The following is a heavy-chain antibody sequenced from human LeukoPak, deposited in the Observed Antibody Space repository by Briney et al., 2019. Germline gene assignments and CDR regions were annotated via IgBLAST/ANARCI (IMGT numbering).Heavy chain of an antibody. CDR3: ARPLFLEWLSFDY. CDR1: GYSISSGYY. J-gene: IGHJ4*02. V-gene: IGHV4-38-2*01. D-gene: IGHD3-3*01. CDR2: IYHSGST. Sequence: PSETLPLTCAVSGYSISSGYYWGWIRQPPGKGLEWIGSIYHSGSTYYNPSLKSRVTISVDTSKNQFSLKLSSVTAADTAVYYCARPLFLEWLSFDYWGQGTLVTVSS.